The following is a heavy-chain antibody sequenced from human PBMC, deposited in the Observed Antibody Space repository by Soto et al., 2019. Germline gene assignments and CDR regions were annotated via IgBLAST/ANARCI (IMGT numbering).Heavy chain of an antibody. CDR1: GGSIGSGYYY. CDR2: IYYSGST. V-gene: IGHV4-30-4*01. Sequence: PSATQSLSCTVDGGSIGSGYYYLSWPRPPPGKGLEWIGYIYYSGSTYYNPSLKSRVTISVDTSKNQFSLKLSSVTAADTAVDDCASRSGYDYVAYFDYWGQGTLVTFSS. CDR3: ASRSGYDYVAYFDY. J-gene: IGHJ4*02. D-gene: IGHD5-12*01.